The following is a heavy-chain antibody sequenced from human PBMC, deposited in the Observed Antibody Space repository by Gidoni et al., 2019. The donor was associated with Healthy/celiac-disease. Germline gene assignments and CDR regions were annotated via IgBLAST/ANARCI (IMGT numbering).Heavy chain of an antibody. D-gene: IGHD6-19*01. V-gene: IGHV3-49*03. CDR1: GFTFGDYA. CDR2: IRSKAYGGTT. CDR3: TSGIAVAPSNDY. J-gene: IGHJ4*02. Sequence: EVQLVESGGGLVQPGRSLRLSCTASGFTFGDYAMSWFRQAPGKGLEWVGFIRSKAYGGTTEYAASVKGRFTISRDDSKSIAYLQMNSLKTEDTAVYYCTSGIAVAPSNDYWGQGTLVTVSS.